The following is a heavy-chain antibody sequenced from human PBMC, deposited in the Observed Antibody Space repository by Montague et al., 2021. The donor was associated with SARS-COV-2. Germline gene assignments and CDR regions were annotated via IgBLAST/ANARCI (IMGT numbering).Heavy chain of an antibody. D-gene: IGHD4-17*01. CDR2: IYDSGST. Sequence: SETLSLTCIVSGSSVGSYYWSWIRQPPGKGLEWIGYIYDSGSTDYNPSLKSRVTISVDTSKNQFSLKLSSATAADTAVYYCARENTVTTFGGPYYIDSWGQGTMVTVSA. CDR1: GSSVGSYY. J-gene: IGHJ4*02. V-gene: IGHV4-59*02. CDR3: ARENTVTTFGGPYYIDS.